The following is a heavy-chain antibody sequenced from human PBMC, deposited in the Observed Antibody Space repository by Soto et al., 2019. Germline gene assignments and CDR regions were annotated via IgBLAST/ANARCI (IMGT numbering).Heavy chain of an antibody. J-gene: IGHJ5*02. D-gene: IGHD1-1*01. V-gene: IGHV4-59*01. CDR3: ARSGTTWFNWFDP. Sequence: SETLSLTCTVSGGSISDYYWSWIRQPPGKGLEWIGNIHYSGSTTYNPSLKSRATISVGTSKDQFSLKLRSVTAADTAVYYCARSGTTWFNWFDPWGQGTLVTVSS. CDR2: IHYSGST. CDR1: GGSISDYY.